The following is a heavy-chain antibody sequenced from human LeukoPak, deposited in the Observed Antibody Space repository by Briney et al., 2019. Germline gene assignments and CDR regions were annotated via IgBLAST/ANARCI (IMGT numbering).Heavy chain of an antibody. CDR1: GYTFTGYY. CDR3: ARDPPPNTYYYGSGAQGDY. J-gene: IGHJ4*02. CDR2: INPNSGGT. Sequence: ASVKVSCKASGYTFTGYYMHWVRQAPGQGLEWMGWINPNSGGTNYAQKFQGRVTMTRDTSISTAYMELSRLRSDDTAVYYCARDPPPNTYYYGSGAQGDYRGQGTLVTVSS. D-gene: IGHD3-10*01. V-gene: IGHV1-2*02.